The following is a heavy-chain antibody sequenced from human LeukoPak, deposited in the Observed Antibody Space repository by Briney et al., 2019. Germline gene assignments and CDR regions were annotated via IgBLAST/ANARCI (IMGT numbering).Heavy chain of an antibody. CDR1: GFTFTAFT. J-gene: IGHJ3*02. CDR2: ISSSSFI. V-gene: IGHV3-21*06. CDR3: ARDRSFVAFDI. Sequence: PGGSLRLSCAASGFTFTAFTVNWVRQAPGKGLEWVSSISSSSFIYFADSLKGRFTISRDNAKNSVYLQINSLRAEDTAVYYCARDRSFVAFDIWGQGTMVTVSS. D-gene: IGHD1-26*01.